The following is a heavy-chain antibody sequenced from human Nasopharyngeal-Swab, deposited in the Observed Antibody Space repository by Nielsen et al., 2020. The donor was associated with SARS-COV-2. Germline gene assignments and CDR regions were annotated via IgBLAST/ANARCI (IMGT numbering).Heavy chain of an antibody. V-gene: IGHV3-9*01. Sequence: PGKGLEWVSGISWNSGSIGYADSVKGRFTISRDNGKNSLYLQMNSLRAEDTALYYCAKVVAAHYYYGMDVWGQGTTVTVSS. CDR2: ISWNSGSI. D-gene: IGHD2-15*01. J-gene: IGHJ6*02. CDR3: AKVVAAHYYYGMDV.